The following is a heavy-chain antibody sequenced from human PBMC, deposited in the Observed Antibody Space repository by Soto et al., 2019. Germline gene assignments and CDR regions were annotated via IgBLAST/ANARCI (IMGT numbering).Heavy chain of an antibody. V-gene: IGHV3-9*01. CDR3: AKDMKIAAAGSSYYRYNGMDV. D-gene: IGHD6-13*01. CDR1: GFIFNDYA. J-gene: IGHJ6*02. Sequence: PGGSLRLACTASGFIFNDYAMHWVRQTPGKCLEWVSGISWRGNSVGYADSGRGRFTTSRDNAENSPYVQMNSLRPEDKAVYYCAKDMKIAAAGSSYYRYNGMDVWGQGTTVTVSS. CDR2: ISWRGNSV.